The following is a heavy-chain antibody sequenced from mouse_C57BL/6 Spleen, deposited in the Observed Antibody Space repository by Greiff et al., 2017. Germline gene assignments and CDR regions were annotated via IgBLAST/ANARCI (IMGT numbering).Heavy chain of an antibody. Sequence: QVQLKQPGAELVKPGASVKLSCKASGYTFTSYWMQWVKQRPGQGLEWIGEIDPSDSYTNYNQKFKGKATLTVDTSSSTAYMQLSSLTSEDSAVYYCARVGYSNPWFAYWGQGTLVTVSA. V-gene: IGHV1-50*01. D-gene: IGHD2-5*01. J-gene: IGHJ3*01. CDR3: ARVGYSNPWFAY. CDR1: GYTFTSYW. CDR2: IDPSDSYT.